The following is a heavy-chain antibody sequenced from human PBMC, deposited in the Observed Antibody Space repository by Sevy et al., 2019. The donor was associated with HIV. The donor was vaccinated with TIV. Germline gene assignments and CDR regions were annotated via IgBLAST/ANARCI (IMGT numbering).Heavy chain of an antibody. CDR1: GLTVDSNY. CDR2: IYSGGGT. V-gene: IGHV3-53*01. Sequence: GGSLRLSCAVSGLTVDSNYMSWVRQAPGKGLEWVSIIYSGGGTYYAEYVKGRFTISTDNSKNTLDLQMNSLRAEDTAEYYGARGGLDSNWFRSFDYWGQGTLVTVSS. CDR3: ARGGLDSNWFRSFDY. D-gene: IGHD6-13*01. J-gene: IGHJ4*02.